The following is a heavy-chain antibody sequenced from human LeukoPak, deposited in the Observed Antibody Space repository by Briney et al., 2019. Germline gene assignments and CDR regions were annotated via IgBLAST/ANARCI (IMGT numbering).Heavy chain of an antibody. CDR2: IKSKTDGGAT. V-gene: IGHV3-15*01. CDR3: ARDPPRGFGSSWYGVDY. CDR1: GFTFSNAW. Sequence: GGSLRLSCAASGFTFSNAWMSWVRQAPGKGLEWVGRIKSKTDGGATDYAAPVKGRFTISRDDSKNSLYLQMNSLKTEDTAVYYCARDPPRGFGSSWYGVDYWGQGTLVTVSS. J-gene: IGHJ4*02. D-gene: IGHD6-13*01.